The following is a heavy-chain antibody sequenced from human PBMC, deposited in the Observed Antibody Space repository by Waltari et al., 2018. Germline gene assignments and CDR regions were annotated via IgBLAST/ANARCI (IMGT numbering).Heavy chain of an antibody. CDR3: ARGSGDYLSYYYYGMDV. CDR2: MNPNSGNT. CDR1: GYTFTSYD. V-gene: IGHV1-8*03. Sequence: QVQLVQSGAEVKKPGASVKVSCKASGYTFTSYDINWVRQATGQGLSWMGWMNPNSGNTGYTQKFQGRVTITRNTSISTAYMELSSLRSEDTAVYYCARGSGDYLSYYYYGMDVWGQGTTVTVSS. J-gene: IGHJ6*02. D-gene: IGHD4-17*01.